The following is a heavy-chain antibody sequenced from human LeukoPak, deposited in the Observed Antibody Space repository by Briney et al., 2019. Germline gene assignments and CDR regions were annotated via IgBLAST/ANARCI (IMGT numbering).Heavy chain of an antibody. V-gene: IGHV1-69*05. CDR1: GGTFSSYA. Sequence: SVKVSCKACGGTFSSYAISWVRQAPGQGLEWMGRIIPIFGTANYAQKFQGRVTITTDESTSTAYMELSSLRSEDTAVYYCARDGHNSRSLDYWGQGTLVTVSS. CDR2: IIPIFGTA. J-gene: IGHJ4*02. D-gene: IGHD5-24*01. CDR3: ARDGHNSRSLDY.